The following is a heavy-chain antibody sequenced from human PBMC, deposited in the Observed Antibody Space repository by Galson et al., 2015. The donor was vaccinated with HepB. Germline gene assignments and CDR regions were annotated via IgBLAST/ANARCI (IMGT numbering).Heavy chain of an antibody. CDR3: ARERMGIATQTDAFDI. V-gene: IGHV3-74*01. J-gene: IGHJ3*02. D-gene: IGHD6-13*01. CDR1: GFTFGSYW. Sequence: SLRLSCAASGFTFGSYWMHWVRQAPGKGLVWVSRIKTDGSSTSYADSVKGRFTISTDNAKNTLYLQMNSLRAEDTAVYYCARERMGIATQTDAFDIWGQGAMVTVSS. CDR2: IKTDGSST.